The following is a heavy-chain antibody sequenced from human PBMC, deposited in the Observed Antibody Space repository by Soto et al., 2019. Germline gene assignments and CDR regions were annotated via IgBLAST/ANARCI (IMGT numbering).Heavy chain of an antibody. CDR1: GGSISSYY. V-gene: IGHV4-59*01. Sequence: SETLSLTCTVSGGSISSYYWSWIRQPPGKGLEWIGYIYYSGSTNYNPSLKSRVTISVDTSKNQFSLKLSSVTAADTAVYYCAREPRTSQTPGRTYYYYYMDVWGKGTTVTVSS. CDR2: IYYSGST. CDR3: AREPRTSQTPGRTYYYYYMDV. J-gene: IGHJ6*03. D-gene: IGHD2-2*01.